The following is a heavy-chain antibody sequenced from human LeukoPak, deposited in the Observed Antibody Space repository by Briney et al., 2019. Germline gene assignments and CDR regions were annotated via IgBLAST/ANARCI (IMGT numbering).Heavy chain of an antibody. CDR2: ISAYNGDT. CDR3: AQTEAGFWSGYYTGDYYYYMDV. D-gene: IGHD3-3*01. V-gene: IGHV1-18*01. J-gene: IGHJ6*03. CDR1: GYTFTSYG. Sequence: ASVKVSCKASGYTFTSYGISWVRQAPGQGLEWMGWISAYNGDTNYAQKLQGRVTMTTDTSTSTAYMELSSLRSEDTAVYYCAQTEAGFWSGYYTGDYYYYMDVWGKGTTVTVSS.